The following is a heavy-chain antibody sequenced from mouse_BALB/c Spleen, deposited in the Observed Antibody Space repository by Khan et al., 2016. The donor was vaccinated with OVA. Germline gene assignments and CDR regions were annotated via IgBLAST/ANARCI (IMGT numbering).Heavy chain of an antibody. V-gene: IGHV1-4*01. J-gene: IGHJ4*01. CDR3: ARRSTGYAMDY. CDR1: GYTFTSNT. Sequence: LQESGAELARPGASVKMSCKASGYTFTSNTMHWVKQRPGQGLEWIGYINPRSSYTNYNQRFKDKATLTADKSSSQAYLQLSSLTSEDSAVYYCARRSTGYAMDYWGQGTSVTVSS. CDR2: INPRSSYT.